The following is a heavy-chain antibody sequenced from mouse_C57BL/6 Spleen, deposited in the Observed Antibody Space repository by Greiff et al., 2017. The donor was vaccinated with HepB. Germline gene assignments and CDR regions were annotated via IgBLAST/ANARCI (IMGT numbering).Heavy chain of an antibody. D-gene: IGHD2-5*01. CDR2: ISDGGSYT. V-gene: IGHV5-4*01. CDR1: GFTFSSYA. Sequence: EVQRVESGGGLVKPGGSLKLSCAASGFTFSSYAMSWVRQTPEKRLEWVATISDGGSYTYYPDNVKGRFTISRDNAKNNLYLQMRHLKSEDTAMYYCARDRDSKDAMDYWGQGTSVTVSS. J-gene: IGHJ4*01. CDR3: ARDRDSKDAMDY.